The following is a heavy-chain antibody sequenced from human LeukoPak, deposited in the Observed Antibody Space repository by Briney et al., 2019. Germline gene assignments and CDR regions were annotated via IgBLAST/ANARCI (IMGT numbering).Heavy chain of an antibody. D-gene: IGHD6-19*01. CDR3: ARDLRTVTVAGLGVFDI. CDR2: IDPTSGKT. J-gene: IGHJ3*02. V-gene: IGHV1-46*01. Sequence: ASVKVSCKASGYTFTGYYIHWVRQAPGQGLEWMGVIDPTSGKTNYAQKFQGRVTMNRDMSTSTIYLELTSLRSDDTAFYYCARDLRTVTVAGLGVFDIWGQGTIVSVSS. CDR1: GYTFTGYY.